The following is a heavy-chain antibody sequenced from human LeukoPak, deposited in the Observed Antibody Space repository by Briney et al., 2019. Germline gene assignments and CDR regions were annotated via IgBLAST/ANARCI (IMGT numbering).Heavy chain of an antibody. CDR2: IYPGDSDT. CDR1: GYSFTSYW. CDR3: ATLPISYCGGDCYTFDY. D-gene: IGHD2-21*02. J-gene: IGHJ4*02. Sequence: GESLKISCKGSGYSFTSYWIGWVRQMPGKGLEWMGIIYPGDSDTRYSPSFQGQVTISADKSISTAYLQWSSLKASDTAMYYCATLPISYCGGDCYTFDYWGQGTLVTVSS. V-gene: IGHV5-51*01.